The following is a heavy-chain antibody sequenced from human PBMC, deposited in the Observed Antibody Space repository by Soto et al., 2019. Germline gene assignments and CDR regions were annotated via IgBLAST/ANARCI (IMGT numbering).Heavy chain of an antibody. CDR3: ASGKSGSYDY. V-gene: IGHV3-21*01. J-gene: IGHJ4*02. D-gene: IGHD1-26*01. Sequence: PGWSLRLSCAASGFTFSSYALNWVRQAPGKGLDWVSSISGGSTYIYHADSVKGRFTISRDNAKNSLYLQMNSLRVEDTAVYFCASGKSGSYDYWGQGTLVTVSS. CDR1: GFTFSSYA. CDR2: ISGGSTYI.